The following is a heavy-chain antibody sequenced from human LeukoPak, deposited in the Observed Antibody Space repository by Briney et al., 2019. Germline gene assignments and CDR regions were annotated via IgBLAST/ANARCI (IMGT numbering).Heavy chain of an antibody. Sequence: SETLSLTCTVSGGSISSGGYYWSWIRQHPGTGLEWIGYIYYSGSTYYNPSLKSRVTISVDTSKNQFSLKLSSVTAADTAVYYCARDVRMTTREAFDIWGQGTMVTVSS. CDR1: GGSISSGGYY. CDR2: IYYSGST. D-gene: IGHD4-17*01. V-gene: IGHV4-31*03. CDR3: ARDVRMTTREAFDI. J-gene: IGHJ3*02.